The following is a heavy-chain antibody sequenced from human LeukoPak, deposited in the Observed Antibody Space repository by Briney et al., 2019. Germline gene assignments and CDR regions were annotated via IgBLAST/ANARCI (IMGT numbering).Heavy chain of an antibody. CDR2: IYYSGST. Sequence: SETLSLTCTVSGGSISSGGYYWSWIRQHPGKGLEWIGYIYYSGSTYYNPSLESRVTISVDTSKNQFSLKLSSVTAADTAVYYCARVNYYYYYMDVWGKGTTVTVSS. CDR3: ARVNYYYYYMDV. V-gene: IGHV4-31*03. J-gene: IGHJ6*03. CDR1: GGSISSGGYY.